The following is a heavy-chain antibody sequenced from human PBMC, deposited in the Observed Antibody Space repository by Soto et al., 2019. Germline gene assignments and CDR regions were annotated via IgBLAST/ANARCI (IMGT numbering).Heavy chain of an antibody. CDR3: AREVPGVTIFGVDGGRAFDY. D-gene: IGHD3-3*01. Sequence: QVQLQESGPGLVKPSETLSLTCTVSGGSIDGYYWSWIRQPPGRGLEWIGYISYSGSTNYNPSLKRRVTISLDTSKNQFSLKLSSATAADTAVYYCAREVPGVTIFGVDGGRAFDYWGQGTLVTVSS. CDR2: ISYSGST. CDR1: GGSIDGYY. V-gene: IGHV4-59*01. J-gene: IGHJ4*02.